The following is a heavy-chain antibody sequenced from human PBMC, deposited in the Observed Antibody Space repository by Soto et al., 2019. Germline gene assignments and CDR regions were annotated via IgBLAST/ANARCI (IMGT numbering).Heavy chain of an antibody. Sequence: GESLKISCKGSGYSFTSYWISWVRQMPGKGLEWMGRIDPSDSYTNYSPSFQGHVTISADKSISTAYLQWSSLKASDTAMYYCARAPYCSSTSCYTGGVYYYYYYGMDVWGQGTTVTVSS. CDR3: ARAPYCSSTSCYTGGVYYYYYYGMDV. CDR2: IDPSDSYT. CDR1: GYSFTSYW. V-gene: IGHV5-10-1*01. D-gene: IGHD2-2*02. J-gene: IGHJ6*02.